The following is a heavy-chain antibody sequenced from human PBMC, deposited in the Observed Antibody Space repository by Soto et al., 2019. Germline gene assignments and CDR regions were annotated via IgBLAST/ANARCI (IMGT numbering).Heavy chain of an antibody. D-gene: IGHD2-2*02. CDR1: GYTFSGYY. CDR3: ARSLTEGYCTITGCYTRPLYGMDV. CDR2: INPNSGGT. J-gene: IGHJ6*02. Sequence: ATVKVSCKASGYTFSGYYIHWLRQAPGQGLEWMGWINPNSGGTNYAQKFQGRVTVTRDTPTSTAYMELSRLTSDDTAVYYCARSLTEGYCTITGCYTRPLYGMDVWGQGTTVTVSS. V-gene: IGHV1-2*02.